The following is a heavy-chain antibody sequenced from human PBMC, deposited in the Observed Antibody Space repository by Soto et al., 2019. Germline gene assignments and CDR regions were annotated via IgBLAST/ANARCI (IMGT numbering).Heavy chain of an antibody. CDR2: INPSGGST. D-gene: IGHD3-22*01. Sequence: ASVKVSCKAAGYTFSIYYVHWVRQDPEQGLEWMGIINPSGGSTSYAQKFQGRVTMTRDTSTSTVYMELSSLRSEDTAVYYCARDLENLDYYDSSGYYYMDVWGQGTTVTVSS. CDR3: ARDLENLDYYDSSGYYYMDV. J-gene: IGHJ6*02. V-gene: IGHV1-46*01. CDR1: GYTFSIYY.